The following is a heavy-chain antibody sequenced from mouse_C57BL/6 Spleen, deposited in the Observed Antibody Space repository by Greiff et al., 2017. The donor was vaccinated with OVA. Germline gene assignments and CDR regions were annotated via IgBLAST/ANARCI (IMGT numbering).Heavy chain of an antibody. CDR2: IWTGGGT. CDR1: GFSLTSYA. V-gene: IGHV2-9-1*01. CDR3: ARKLDDYDEDYAMDY. D-gene: IGHD2-4*01. Sequence: QVQLQQSGPGLVAPSQSLSITCTVSGFSLTSYAISWVRQPPGKGLEWLGVIWTGGGTNYNSALKSRLSISKDNSKSQVFLKMNSLQTDDTARYYCARKLDDYDEDYAMDYWGQGTSVTVSS. J-gene: IGHJ4*01.